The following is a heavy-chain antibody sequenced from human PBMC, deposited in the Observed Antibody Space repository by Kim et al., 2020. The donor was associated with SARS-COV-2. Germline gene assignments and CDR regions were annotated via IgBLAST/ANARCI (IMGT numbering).Heavy chain of an antibody. CDR2: ISAHNGNT. J-gene: IGHJ4*02. Sequence: ASVKVSCKASGYTFSSYHIIWVRQAPGQGLEWMGWISAHNGNTNYAQKLQGRVTVTTDTSTSTAYMELRSLRSDDTAVYYCAREGPYGSGSSDYWGQGTLVTVSS. D-gene: IGHD3-10*01. V-gene: IGHV1-18*04. CDR3: AREGPYGSGSSDY. CDR1: GYTFSSYH.